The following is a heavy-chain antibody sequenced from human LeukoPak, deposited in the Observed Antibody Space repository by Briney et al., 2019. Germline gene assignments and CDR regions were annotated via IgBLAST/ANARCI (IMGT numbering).Heavy chain of an antibody. D-gene: IGHD3-10*01. CDR3: AREPPLGSTILRGVRIYYGMDV. Sequence: SETLSLTCAVYGGSFSGYYWSWIRQPPGKGLEWIGEINHSGSTNYNPSLKSRVTISVDTSRNQFSLKLSSVTAADTAVYYCAREPPLGSTILRGVRIYYGMDVWGQGTTVTVSS. CDR2: INHSGST. V-gene: IGHV4-34*01. J-gene: IGHJ6*02. CDR1: GGSFSGYY.